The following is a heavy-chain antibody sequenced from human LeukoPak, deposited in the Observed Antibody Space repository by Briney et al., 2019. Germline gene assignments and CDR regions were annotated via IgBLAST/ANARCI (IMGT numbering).Heavy chain of an antibody. J-gene: IGHJ4*02. CDR3: ARETLDTAIYY. CDR2: IYSGGST. CDR1: GITFSSYW. D-gene: IGHD5-18*01. Sequence: PGGSLRLSCAASGITFSSYWMHWVRQAPGKGLEWVSVIYSGGSTYYADSVKGRFTISRDNSKNTLYLQMNSLRAEDTAVYYCARETLDTAIYYWGQGTLVTVSS. V-gene: IGHV3-53*01.